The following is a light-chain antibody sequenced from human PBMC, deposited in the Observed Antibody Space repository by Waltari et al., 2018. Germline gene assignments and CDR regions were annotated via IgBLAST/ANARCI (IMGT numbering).Light chain of an antibody. J-gene: IGLJ3*02. Sequence: QSVLTQPPSVSGAPGQRVTISCTGSISHIGAGYDAHRYQQLPGTAPKLLIYRNNNRPSGVPDRFSGSKSGTSASLAITGLQAEDEADYYCQSFDTSLSGATVFGGGTKLTVL. V-gene: IGLV1-40*01. CDR2: RNN. CDR1: ISHIGAGYD. CDR3: QSFDTSLSGATV.